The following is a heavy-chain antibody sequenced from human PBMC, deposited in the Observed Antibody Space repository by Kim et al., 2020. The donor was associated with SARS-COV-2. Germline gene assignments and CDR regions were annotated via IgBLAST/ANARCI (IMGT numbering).Heavy chain of an antibody. Sequence: SETLSLTCAVYGGSFSGYYWSWIRQPPGKGLEWIGEINHSGSTNYNPSLKSRVTISVDTSKNQFSLKLSSVTAADTAVYYCARAWNIPYVGSWFDPWGQGTLVTVSS. CDR3: ARAWNIPYVGSWFDP. CDR2: INHSGST. CDR1: GGSFSGYY. J-gene: IGHJ5*02. D-gene: IGHD1-1*01. V-gene: IGHV4-34*01.